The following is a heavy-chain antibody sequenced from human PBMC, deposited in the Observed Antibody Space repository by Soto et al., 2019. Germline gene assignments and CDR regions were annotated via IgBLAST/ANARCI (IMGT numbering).Heavy chain of an antibody. V-gene: IGHV3-23*01. Sequence: EVQLLESGGGLVQSGESLRLSCAASGFTFSAFAMSWVRQAPGKGLEWVSSLSNSGDSTYYADSVKGRFSISSDNSKNTLLLQMNPLRADDRALYYCAKDKYSGSPSVIDYWGQGILVTVSS. CDR1: GFTFSAFA. CDR2: LSNSGDST. CDR3: AKDKYSGSPSVIDY. J-gene: IGHJ4*02. D-gene: IGHD1-26*01.